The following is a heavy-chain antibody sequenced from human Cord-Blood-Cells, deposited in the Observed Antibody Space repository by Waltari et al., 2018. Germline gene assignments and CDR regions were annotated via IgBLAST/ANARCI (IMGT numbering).Heavy chain of an antibody. CDR3: ARGIEYSSSSYSFDI. CDR1: GGTFITYA. Sequence: QVQLVQSGAEVKKPGSSVKVSCKASGGTFITYAISCARQAPGQGLEWMGGIIAIFGTANYAQKFQGRVTITADESTSTAYMGLSSLRSEDTAVYYCARGIEYSSSSYSFDIWGQGTMVTVSS. J-gene: IGHJ3*02. V-gene: IGHV1-69*01. CDR2: IIAIFGTA. D-gene: IGHD6-6*01.